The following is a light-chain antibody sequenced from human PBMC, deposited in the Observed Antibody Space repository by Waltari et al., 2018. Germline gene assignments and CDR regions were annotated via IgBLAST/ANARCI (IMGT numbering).Light chain of an antibody. CDR1: QDISSY. Sequence: DIQLTQSPSSLSASVGDRVTITCRASQDISSYLAWYQQKPGKAPKLLIYKASSLQSGVPSRFSGSGSGTEFTLTISSLQPEDFAVYYCQQRNDYLYSFVQGTKVEIK. CDR3: QQRNDYLYS. CDR2: KAS. J-gene: IGKJ2*03. V-gene: IGKV1-9*01.